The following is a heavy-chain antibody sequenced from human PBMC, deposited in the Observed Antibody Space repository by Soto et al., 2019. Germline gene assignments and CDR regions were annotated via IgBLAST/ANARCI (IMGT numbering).Heavy chain of an antibody. CDR1: GYTFTSYA. D-gene: IGHD6-19*01. CDR3: ARDVPAVAGGEIDY. V-gene: IGHV1-3*01. Sequence: GASVKVSCKASGYTFTSYAMHWVRQAPGQRLEWMGWINAGNGNTKYSQKFQGRVTITRDTSASTAYMELSSLRSEDTAVYYCARDVPAVAGGEIDYWGQGPLVTVSS. J-gene: IGHJ4*02. CDR2: INAGNGNT.